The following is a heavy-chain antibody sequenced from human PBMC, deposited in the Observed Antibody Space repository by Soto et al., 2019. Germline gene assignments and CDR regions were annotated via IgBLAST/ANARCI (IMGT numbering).Heavy chain of an antibody. CDR3: VRDSHGDY. CDR1: GFTFSNYW. Sequence: EVQLVESGGGLVQPGGSLRLSCAGSGFTFSNYWMHWVRHAPGKGLEWVSRIDHDGTTDYSDSVRGRFTISRDNAENTLYLQMNRRRPEDTAVYYCVRDSHGDYWGQGTLVPVSS. V-gene: IGHV3-74*01. CDR2: IDHDGTT. J-gene: IGHJ4*02.